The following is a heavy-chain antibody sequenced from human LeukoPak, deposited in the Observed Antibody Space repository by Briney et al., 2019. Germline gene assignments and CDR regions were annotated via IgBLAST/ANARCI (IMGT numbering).Heavy chain of an antibody. D-gene: IGHD3-22*01. Sequence: ASVKVSCKASGYTFTGYYMHWVRQAPGQGLEWMGWINPNSGGTNYAQKFQGRVTMTRDTSISTAYMELRSLRSDDTAVYYCARETLGYYDSSGQRYFDYWGQGTLVTVSS. CDR2: INPNSGGT. V-gene: IGHV1-2*02. CDR1: GYTFTGYY. J-gene: IGHJ4*02. CDR3: ARETLGYYDSSGQRYFDY.